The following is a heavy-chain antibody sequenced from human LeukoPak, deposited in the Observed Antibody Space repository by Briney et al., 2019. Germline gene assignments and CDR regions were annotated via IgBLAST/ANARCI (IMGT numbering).Heavy chain of an antibody. CDR2: ISTYNGNT. D-gene: IGHD2-2*01. CDR3: ARARGSSSSQDYYVDY. J-gene: IGHJ4*02. V-gene: IGHV1-18*04. Sequence: ASVRVSCKASGYTFNSYGISWVRQAPGQGLEWMGWISTYNGNTKYAQKLQGRVTLTTDTSTRTVYMELRSLRSDDTAVYYCARARGSSSSQDYYVDYWGQGTLVTVSS. CDR1: GYTFNSYG.